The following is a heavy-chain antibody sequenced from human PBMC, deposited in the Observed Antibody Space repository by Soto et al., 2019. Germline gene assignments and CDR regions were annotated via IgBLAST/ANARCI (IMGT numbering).Heavy chain of an antibody. D-gene: IGHD6-13*01. J-gene: IGHJ6*02. Sequence: SGGSLRLSCAASGFTFRSYYVHWVRQAPGKGLEWMGVISFDGNKKYYADSVKGRFTISRDSSKNKMYLQMYSLRPEDTGVYYCAKPIAAAGYYGRDVWGHGTTVTVSS. CDR1: GFTFRSYY. CDR2: ISFDGNKK. CDR3: AKPIAAAGYYGRDV. V-gene: IGHV3-30*18.